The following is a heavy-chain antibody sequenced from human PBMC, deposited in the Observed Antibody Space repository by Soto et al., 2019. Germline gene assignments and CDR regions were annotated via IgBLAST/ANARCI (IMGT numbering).Heavy chain of an antibody. Sequence: QVQLVQSGAEVKKPGSSVKVSCKASGGTFRSYSISWVGQAPGQGLEWMGGIIPTFDITNYAQKFQGRVTITADESTSTAYMELSSLGSDDTAVYYCARPDEGGYSSNHHYYYALDVWGQGTTVTV. CDR1: GGTFRSYS. J-gene: IGHJ6*02. D-gene: IGHD3-22*01. CDR2: IIPTFDIT. V-gene: IGHV1-69*01. CDR3: ARPDEGGYSSNHHYYYALDV.